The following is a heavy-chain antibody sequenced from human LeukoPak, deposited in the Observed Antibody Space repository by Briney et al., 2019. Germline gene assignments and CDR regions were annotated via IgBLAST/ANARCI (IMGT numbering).Heavy chain of an antibody. CDR3: ARGPFVLVRGVADY. D-gene: IGHD3-10*01. CDR2: INPNSGGT. V-gene: IGHV1-2*02. CDR1: GYTFTGYY. J-gene: IGHJ4*02. Sequence: GGSVKVSCKASGYTFTGYYIHWVRQAPGQGLGWMGWINPNSGGTNYAQKFQGRVTMTRDTSISTAYMELSRLRSDDTAVYYCARGPFVLVRGVADYWGQGTLVTVSS.